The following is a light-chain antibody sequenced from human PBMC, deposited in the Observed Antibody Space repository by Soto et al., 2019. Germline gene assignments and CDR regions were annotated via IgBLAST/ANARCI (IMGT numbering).Light chain of an antibody. CDR3: SSGAGSNNYV. J-gene: IGLJ1*01. CDR2: EVA. CDR1: SSDVGAYNY. V-gene: IGLV2-8*01. Sequence: QSVLTQPPSASGSPGQSVTISCTGTSSDVGAYNYVSWYQQHPGKAPKLMIYEVAKRPSGVPDRFSGSKSGNTASLTVSGLQAEDEADYFCSSGAGSNNYVFGTGTKVTVL.